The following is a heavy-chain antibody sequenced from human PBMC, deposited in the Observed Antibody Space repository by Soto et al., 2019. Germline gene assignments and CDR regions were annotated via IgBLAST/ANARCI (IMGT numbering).Heavy chain of an antibody. D-gene: IGHD1-26*01. Sequence: GSLSLSCTGSGFTFADYTMSWVRQAPGKGLEWLGLIRSEANGGTTHYAASVHGGFIISRDDSRGIAFLQMNNLKSEDTAVYYCTRVGKFDYWGQGTLVTVYS. J-gene: IGHJ4*02. V-gene: IGHV3-49*04. CDR1: GFTFADYT. CDR2: IRSEANGGTT. CDR3: TRVGKFDY.